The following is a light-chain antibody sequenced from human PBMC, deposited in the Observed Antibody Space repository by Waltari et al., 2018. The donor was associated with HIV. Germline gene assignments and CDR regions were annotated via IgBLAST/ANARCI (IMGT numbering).Light chain of an antibody. CDR1: QRVNSP. CDR3: QQYNHWPPYT. Sequence: EVVMTQSPVTLSVSQGERATLGCSVSQRVNSPLAWYQHKPGQSPRRLIYGASSRATGVPARFSGSGSGTEFTLTISSLQSEDFAVYYCQQYNHWPPYTFGQGTKLEIK. CDR2: GAS. V-gene: IGKV3-15*01. J-gene: IGKJ2*01.